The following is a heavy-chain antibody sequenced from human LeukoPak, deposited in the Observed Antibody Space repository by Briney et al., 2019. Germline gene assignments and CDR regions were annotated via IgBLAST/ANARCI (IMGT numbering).Heavy chain of an antibody. V-gene: IGHV3-23*01. CDR1: GFTYNNYA. Sequence: AGGSLRLSCAASGFTYNNYAMNWVRQAPGKRLEWVSSITGSGGGGSTYYADSVKGRFTISRDNSKNTLYLQMNSLGAEDTAVYYCAKGDRGHCTGVKCYPFDYWGQGTLVTVSS. D-gene: IGHD2-8*02. CDR3: AKGDRGHCTGVKCYPFDY. CDR2: ITGSGGGGST. J-gene: IGHJ4*02.